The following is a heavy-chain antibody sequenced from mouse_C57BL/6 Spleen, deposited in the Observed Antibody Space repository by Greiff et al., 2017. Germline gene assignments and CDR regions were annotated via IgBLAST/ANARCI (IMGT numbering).Heavy chain of an antibody. CDR3: ARDRGITTVVADWYFDV. D-gene: IGHD1-1*01. CDR2: ISDGGSYT. V-gene: IGHV5-4*01. CDR1: GFTFSSYA. Sequence: DVMLVESGGGLVKPGGSLKLSCAASGFTFSSYAMSWVRQTPEKRLEWVATISDGGSYTYYPDNVKGRFTISRDNAKNNLYLQMSHLKSEDTAMYYCARDRGITTVVADWYFDVWGTGTTVTVSS. J-gene: IGHJ1*03.